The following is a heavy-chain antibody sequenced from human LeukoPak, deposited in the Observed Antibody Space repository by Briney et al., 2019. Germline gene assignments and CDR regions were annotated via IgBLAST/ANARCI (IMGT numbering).Heavy chain of an antibody. Sequence: GGSLRLSCSASGFTFSTYWMTWVRQAPGMGLEWVANIKQDGSKKSYVDSVKGRFTISRDNAKNSLYLQMNSLRAEDTAIYYCTRVGYIDEGIDYWGQGTLDTVSS. CDR1: GFTFSTYW. CDR2: IKQDGSKK. D-gene: IGHD5-24*01. V-gene: IGHV3-7*04. J-gene: IGHJ4*02. CDR3: TRVGYIDEGIDY.